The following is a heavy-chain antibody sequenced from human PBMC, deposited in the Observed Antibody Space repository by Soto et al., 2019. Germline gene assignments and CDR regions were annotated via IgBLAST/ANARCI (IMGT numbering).Heavy chain of an antibody. CDR1: GYTFAGYY. CDR2: INPNSGGT. D-gene: IGHD3-3*01. J-gene: IGHJ6*02. CDR3: ATTFLEWFSLGYYYGMDV. Sequence: ASVKVSCKASGYTFAGYYMHWVRQAPGQGLEWMGWINPNSGGTNYAQKFQGWVTMTRDTSTDTAYMELSSLRSEDTAVYYCATTFLEWFSLGYYYGMDVWGQGTTVTVSS. V-gene: IGHV1-2*04.